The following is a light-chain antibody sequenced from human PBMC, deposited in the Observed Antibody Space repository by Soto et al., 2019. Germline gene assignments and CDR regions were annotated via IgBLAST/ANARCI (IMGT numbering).Light chain of an antibody. CDR1: QSISTN. Sequence: EIVMTQSKATLSVSPGERATLSYRASQSISTNLAWYQQKPGQAPRLLIYGASSRATGIPDRFGGSGSGTDFTLTISRLEPEDFAVYYCQQYGSSPPFTFGQGTKVDIK. V-gene: IGKV3-20*01. CDR2: GAS. CDR3: QQYGSSPPFT. J-gene: IGKJ1*01.